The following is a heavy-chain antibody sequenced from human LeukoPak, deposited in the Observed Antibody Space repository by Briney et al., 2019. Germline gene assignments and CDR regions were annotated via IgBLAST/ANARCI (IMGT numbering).Heavy chain of an antibody. CDR1: GFTFSGSA. J-gene: IGHJ4*02. D-gene: IGHD4-17*01. CDR2: VRTRTNNYAT. Sequence: GGSLRLSCAASGFTFSGSALRWVRQASGKGLEWVGRVRTRTNNYATAYAASVKGRFSVSRDDSRNMAYLQMNSLIPEDTAVYYCTRLDYGLDSWGQGTLVTVSS. V-gene: IGHV3-73*01. CDR3: TRLDYGLDS.